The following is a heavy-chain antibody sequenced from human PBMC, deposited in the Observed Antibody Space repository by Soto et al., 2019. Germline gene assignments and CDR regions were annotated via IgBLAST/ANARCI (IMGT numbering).Heavy chain of an antibody. CDR3: ATDLSGYDSGDYYGMDV. CDR2: IVPIVDTS. V-gene: IGHV1-69*13. D-gene: IGHD5-12*01. CDR1: GGTFSSYA. Sequence: SVKVSCKTSGGTFSSYAISWVRQAPGQGLEWMGGIVPIVDTSTYAQKFQGRVTITADESTSTVYMELSSLRSEDTAVYYCATDLSGYDSGDYYGMDVWGQGTTVTVSS. J-gene: IGHJ6*02.